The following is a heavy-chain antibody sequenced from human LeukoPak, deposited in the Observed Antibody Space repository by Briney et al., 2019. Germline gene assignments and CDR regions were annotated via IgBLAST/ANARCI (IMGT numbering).Heavy chain of an antibody. V-gene: IGHV4-30-4*08. CDR2: IYYSGST. CDR1: GGSISNGDYY. D-gene: IGHD2-2*01. J-gene: IGHJ4*02. Sequence: SQTLSLTCTVSGGSISNGDYYWSWIRQPRGKGLEWIGYIYYSGSTYYNPSLKSRVTISVDTSKNQFSLKLSSVTAADTAVYYCARDPSSQLGFDYWGQGTLVTVSS. CDR3: ARDPSSQLGFDY.